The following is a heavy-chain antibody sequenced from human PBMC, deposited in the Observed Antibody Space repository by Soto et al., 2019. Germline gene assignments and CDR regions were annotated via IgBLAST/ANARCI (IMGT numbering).Heavy chain of an antibody. J-gene: IGHJ3*02. Sequence: PGGSLRLSCAASGFTFSSYAMHWVRQAPGKGLEWVAVISYDGSNKYYADSVKGRFTISRDNSKNTLYLQMNSLRAEDTAVYYCARGRITIFGVVITPEIDAFDIWGQGTMVTVSS. D-gene: IGHD3-3*01. V-gene: IGHV3-30-3*01. CDR2: ISYDGSNK. CDR1: GFTFSSYA. CDR3: ARGRITIFGVVITPEIDAFDI.